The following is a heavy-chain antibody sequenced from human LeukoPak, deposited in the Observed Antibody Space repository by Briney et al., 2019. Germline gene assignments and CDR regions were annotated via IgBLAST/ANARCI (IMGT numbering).Heavy chain of an antibody. V-gene: IGHV3-30*04. J-gene: IGHJ4*02. Sequence: GGSLRLSCAASGFTFSSYAMHWVRQAPGKGLEWVVVISYDGSNKYYADSVKGRFTISRDNSKNTLYLQMNSLRAEDTAVYYCARDRDYGDYVGEYYLDYWGQGTLVTVSS. CDR1: GFTFSSYA. CDR3: ARDRDYGDYVGEYYLDY. CDR2: ISYDGSNK. D-gene: IGHD4-17*01.